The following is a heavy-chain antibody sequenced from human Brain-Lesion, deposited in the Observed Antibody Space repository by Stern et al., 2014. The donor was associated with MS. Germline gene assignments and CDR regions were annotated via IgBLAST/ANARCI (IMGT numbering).Heavy chain of an antibody. CDR1: GASISSGTYF. D-gene: IGHD3-22*01. Sequence: QLQLQESGPGLVKPSQTLSLTCTVSGASISSGTYFWTWIRQPAGKGLEWIGRISTSGSPPYNPPLKSRVTISQDPSKKKFSLKLSSVTAADTAVYYCARAYYYDTSGDSDAFNIWGQGTQVTVSS. J-gene: IGHJ3*02. CDR2: ISTSGSP. V-gene: IGHV4-61*02. CDR3: ARAYYYDTSGDSDAFNI.